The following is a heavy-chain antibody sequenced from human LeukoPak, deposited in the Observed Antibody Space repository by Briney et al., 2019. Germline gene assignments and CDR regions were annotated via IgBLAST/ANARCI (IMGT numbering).Heavy chain of an antibody. D-gene: IGHD3-16*02. CDR2: IKQDGSEK. J-gene: IGHJ4*02. CDR3: ARDSPYDYVWGSYRFDY. CDR1: GFTFSSYW. V-gene: IGHV3-7*01. Sequence: GGSLRLSCAASGFTFSSYWMSWVRQAPGKGLEWVANIKQDGSEKYYVDSAKGRFTISRDNAKNSLYLQMNSLRAEDTAVYYCARDSPYDYVWGSYRFDYWGQGTLVTVSS.